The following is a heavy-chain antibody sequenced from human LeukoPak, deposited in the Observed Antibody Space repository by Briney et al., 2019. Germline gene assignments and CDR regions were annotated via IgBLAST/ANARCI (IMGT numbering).Heavy chain of an antibody. D-gene: IGHD4-17*01. V-gene: IGHV3-66*01. CDR2: IYSGGST. J-gene: IGHJ4*02. CDR3: ARTLGGLYGDYAS. Sequence: GGSLRLSCAASGFTVSSNYMSWVRQAPGKGLEWVSVIYSGGSTYYADSVKGRFTISRDNSKNTLYLQMNSLRAEDTAVYYCARTLGGLYGDYASWGQGTLVTVSS. CDR1: GFTVSSNY.